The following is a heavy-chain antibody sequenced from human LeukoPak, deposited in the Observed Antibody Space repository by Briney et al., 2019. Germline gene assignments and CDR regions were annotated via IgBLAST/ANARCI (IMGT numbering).Heavy chain of an antibody. CDR2: ISAYNGNT. CDR1: GYTFTSYG. D-gene: IGHD3-10*01. Sequence: GASVKVSCKASGYTFTSYGISWVRQAPGQGLEWMGWISAYNGNTNYAQKLQGRVTMTTDTSTSTAYMELRSLRSDDTAVYYCAGDRYYYGSGSPNFDYWGQGTLVTVSS. V-gene: IGHV1-18*01. J-gene: IGHJ4*02. CDR3: AGDRYYYGSGSPNFDY.